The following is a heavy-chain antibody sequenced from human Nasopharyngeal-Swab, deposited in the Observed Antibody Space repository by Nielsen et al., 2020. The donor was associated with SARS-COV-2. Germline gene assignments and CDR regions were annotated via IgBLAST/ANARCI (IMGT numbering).Heavy chain of an antibody. CDR2: IYYSGST. J-gene: IGHJ2*01. CDR3: ARDGRSSWYFDL. Sequence: PPGKGLEWIGYIYYSGSTNYNPSLKSRVTISVDTSKNQFSLKLSSVTAADTAIYYCARDGRSSWYFDLWGRGTLVTVSS. V-gene: IGHV4-59*01.